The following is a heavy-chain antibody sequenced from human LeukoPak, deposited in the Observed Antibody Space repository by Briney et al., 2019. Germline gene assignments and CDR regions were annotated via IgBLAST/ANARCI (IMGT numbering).Heavy chain of an antibody. CDR3: ARARITMVRGVIGAFDI. J-gene: IGHJ3*02. CDR2: INPNSGGT. Sequence: ASVEVSCKASGYTFTGYYMHWVRQAPGQGLEWMGWINPNSGGTNNAQKFHGRVNMPRDTSISTAYMELSRLRSDGTAVYYCARARITMVRGVIGAFDIWGQGTMVTVSS. CDR1: GYTFTGYY. D-gene: IGHD3-10*01. V-gene: IGHV1-2*02.